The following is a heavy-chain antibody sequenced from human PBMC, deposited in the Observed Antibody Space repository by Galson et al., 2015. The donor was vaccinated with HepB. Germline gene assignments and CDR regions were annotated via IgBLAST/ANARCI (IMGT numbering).Heavy chain of an antibody. CDR3: ARVPFDYDILTGHINPYYYYGMDV. CDR2: INPSGGST. V-gene: IGHV1-46*01. J-gene: IGHJ6*02. Sequence: SVTVSCKASGYTFTSYYVHWVRQAPGQGLEWMGIINPSGGSTSYAQKFQGRVTMTRDTSTSTVYMELSSLRSEDTAVYYCARVPFDYDILTGHINPYYYYGMDVWGQGTTVTVSS. D-gene: IGHD3-9*01. CDR1: GYTFTSYY.